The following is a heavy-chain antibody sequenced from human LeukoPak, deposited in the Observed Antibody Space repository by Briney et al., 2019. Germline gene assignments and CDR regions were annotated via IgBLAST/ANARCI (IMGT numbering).Heavy chain of an antibody. V-gene: IGHV1-2*04. CDR1: GYTFTGYY. CDR2: INPNSGGT. Sequence: ASVKVSCKASGYTFTGYYMHWVRQAPGRGLEWMGWINPNSGGTNYAQKFQGWVTMTRDTSISTAYMELSRLRSDDTAVYYCARGRPYYYDSSGYYYFDYWGQGTLVTVSS. D-gene: IGHD3-22*01. CDR3: ARGRPYYYDSSGYYYFDY. J-gene: IGHJ4*02.